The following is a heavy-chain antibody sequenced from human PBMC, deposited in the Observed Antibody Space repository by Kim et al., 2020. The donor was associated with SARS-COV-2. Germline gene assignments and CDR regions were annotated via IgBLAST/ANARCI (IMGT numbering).Heavy chain of an antibody. J-gene: IGHJ5*01. D-gene: IGHD3-9*01. Sequence: GGSLRLSCTPSGFTVDDYGMSWVRQVPGKGLEWVAGITWDGKGIGYADSVKGRFTISRDSARNFLHLQMDSLRAEDTALYHCARDAYFDDSGFYGLDSCGQGTLVNVSP. CDR3: ARDAYFDDSGFYGLDS. CDR2: ITWDGKGI. CDR1: GFTVDDYG. V-gene: IGHV3-20*01.